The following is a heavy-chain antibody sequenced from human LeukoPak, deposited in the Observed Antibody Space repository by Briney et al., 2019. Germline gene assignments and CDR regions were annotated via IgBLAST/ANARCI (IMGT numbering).Heavy chain of an antibody. CDR3: ARGDGQQSDY. CDR2: INPSGGRT. Sequence: ASVKVSCKASGYTFSNYYINWVRQAPGQGLEWMGTINPSGGRTDYAQKFQGRVTMTRDTSTSTVYMEMSSLKSEDTAVYYCARGDGQQSDYWGQRTLVTVPS. D-gene: IGHD2-21*01. V-gene: IGHV1-46*01. CDR1: GYTFSNYY. J-gene: IGHJ4*02.